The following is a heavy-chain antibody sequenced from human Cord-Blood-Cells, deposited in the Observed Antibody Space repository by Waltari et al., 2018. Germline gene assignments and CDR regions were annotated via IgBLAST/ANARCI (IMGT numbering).Heavy chain of an antibody. D-gene: IGHD1-1*01. CDR2: IYHGDSDT. CDR1: YW. V-gene: IGHV5-51*01. Sequence: YWIGWVRQMPGKGLEWMGIIYHGDSDTRYSPSFQGQVTISADKSISTAYLQWSSLKASDTAMYYCARLPTGDAFDIWGQGTMVTVSS. CDR3: ARLPTGDAFDI. J-gene: IGHJ3*02.